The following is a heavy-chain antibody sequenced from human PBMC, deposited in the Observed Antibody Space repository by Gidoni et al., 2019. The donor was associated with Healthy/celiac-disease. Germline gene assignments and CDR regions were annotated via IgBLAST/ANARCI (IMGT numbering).Heavy chain of an antibody. J-gene: IGHJ4*02. CDR2: INHSGST. D-gene: IGHD2-2*02. CDR3: ARGKGGGGIRGYCSSTSCYKPHPFDY. V-gene: IGHV4-34*01. Sequence: QVQLQQWGAGLLKPSETLSLTCAVYGGSFSGYYWSWIRQPPGKGLEWIGEINHSGSTNYNPALKSRVTISVDTSKNQFSLKLSSVTAADTAVYYCARGKGGGGIRGYCSSTSCYKPHPFDYWGQGTLVTVSS. CDR1: GGSFSGYY.